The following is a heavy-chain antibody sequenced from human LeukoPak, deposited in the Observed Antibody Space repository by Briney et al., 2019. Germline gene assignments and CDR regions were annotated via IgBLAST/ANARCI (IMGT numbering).Heavy chain of an antibody. CDR1: GYTFTSYD. V-gene: IGHV1-8*03. CDR2: MNPNSGNT. Sequence: ASVKVSCKASGYTFTSYDINWVRQATGQGLEWMGWMNPNSGNTGYAQKFQGRVTITRNTSISTAYMELSSLRSEDTAVYYCSRQSSTAYYDSSGLPYGTFDIWGQGTMVTVSS. D-gene: IGHD3-22*01. CDR3: SRQSSTAYYDSSGLPYGTFDI. J-gene: IGHJ3*02.